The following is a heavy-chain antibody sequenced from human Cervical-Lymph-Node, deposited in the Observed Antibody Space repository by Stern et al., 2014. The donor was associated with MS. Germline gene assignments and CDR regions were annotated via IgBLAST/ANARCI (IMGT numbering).Heavy chain of an antibody. D-gene: IGHD6-6*01. Sequence: LKESGPALVKPTQTLTLTCTFSGFSLTTSGMCVSWIRQPPGKALERLAIIDWDDDKSYNTSLKTRLTISKDTSKNQVVLTMTNMDPVDTATYYCARFYSSSSFADAFDIWGQGTMVTVSA. CDR1: GFSLTTSGMC. CDR3: ARFYSSSSFADAFDI. CDR2: IDWDDDK. J-gene: IGHJ3*02. V-gene: IGHV2-70*01.